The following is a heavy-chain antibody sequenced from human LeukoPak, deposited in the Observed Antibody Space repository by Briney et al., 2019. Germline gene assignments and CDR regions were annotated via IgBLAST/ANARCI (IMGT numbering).Heavy chain of an antibody. CDR2: INTDGSRI. CDR1: GYTFSNYW. V-gene: IGHV3-74*01. D-gene: IGHD6-13*01. J-gene: IGHJ3*02. Sequence: GGSLRLSCAASGYTFSNYWMHWVRQAPGKGLVWVSRINTDGSRIDYADSVKGRFTISRDNSKNTLYLQMNSLRAEDTAVYYCAREDSSSNSLPSIWGQGTMVTVSS. CDR3: AREDSSSNSLPSI.